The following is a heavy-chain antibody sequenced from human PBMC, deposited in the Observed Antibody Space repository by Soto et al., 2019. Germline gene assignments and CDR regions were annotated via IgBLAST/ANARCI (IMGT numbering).Heavy chain of an antibody. Sequence: QLQLQESGPGLVKPSETLSLTCTVSGGSISSSSYYWGWIRQPPGKGLEWIGSIYYSGSTYYNPSLKSRVTISVDTSKNQFSLKLSSVTAADTAVYYCARHRRGYYPYYYYYGMDVWGQGTTVTVSS. CDR2: IYYSGST. CDR1: GGSISSSSYY. J-gene: IGHJ6*02. D-gene: IGHD3-3*01. CDR3: ARHRRGYYPYYYYYGMDV. V-gene: IGHV4-39*01.